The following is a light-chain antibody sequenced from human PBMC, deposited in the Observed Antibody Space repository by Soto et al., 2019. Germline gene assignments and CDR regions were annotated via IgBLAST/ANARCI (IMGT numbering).Light chain of an antibody. Sequence: QTVVTQEPSLTVSPGGTVTLTCGSSTGAVTSGYYPNWFQQKPGQAPRPRIYRTSNKYSWTPARFSGSLLGGKAALTLSRVQPEDEADYYCLLYYGGVHVFGTGTKLTVL. J-gene: IGLJ1*01. CDR3: LLYYGGVHV. V-gene: IGLV7-43*01. CDR2: RTS. CDR1: TGAVTSGYY.